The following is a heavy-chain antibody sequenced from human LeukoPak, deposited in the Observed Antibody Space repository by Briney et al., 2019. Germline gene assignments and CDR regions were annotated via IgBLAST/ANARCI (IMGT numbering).Heavy chain of an antibody. CDR3: ARTRAVAGPLDY. CDR2: IYYSGST. J-gene: IGHJ4*02. Sequence: SETLSLTCTVSGGSISSSSYYWGWIRQPPGKGLEWIGSIYYSGSTYYNPSLKSRVTISVDTSKNQFSLKLSSVTAADTAVYYCARTRAVAGPLDYWGQGTLVTVSS. CDR1: GGSISSSSYY. D-gene: IGHD6-19*01. V-gene: IGHV4-39*01.